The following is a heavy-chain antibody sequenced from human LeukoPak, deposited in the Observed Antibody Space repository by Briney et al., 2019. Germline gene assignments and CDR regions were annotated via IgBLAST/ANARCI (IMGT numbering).Heavy chain of an antibody. CDR1: GFSLTTSGVG. V-gene: IGHV2-5*01. J-gene: IGHJ6*04. CDR3: AHRQVGGGMDV. Sequence: SGPTLVKPTQTLTLTCNFSGFSLTTSGVGVGWIRQPPGKALEWLAVIYWHDDKYYSPSLKSRLTITKDTSKNQVVLTMTNMDPMDTATYYCAHRQVGGGMDVRGKGTTVTVSS. D-gene: IGHD2-2*01. CDR2: IYWHDDK.